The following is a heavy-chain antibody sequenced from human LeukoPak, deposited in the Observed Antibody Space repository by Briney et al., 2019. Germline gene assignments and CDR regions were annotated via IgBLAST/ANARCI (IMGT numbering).Heavy chain of an antibody. CDR3: ARANYDFWRGYLSTHTPLDY. CDR1: GGTFSSYA. Sequence: ASVKVSCKASGGTFSSYAISWVRQAPGQGLEWMGRIIPIFGTANYAQKFQGRVTITTDESTSTAYMELSSLRSEDTAVYYCARANYDFWRGYLSTHTPLDYWGQGTLVTVS. CDR2: IIPIFGTA. J-gene: IGHJ4*02. D-gene: IGHD3-3*01. V-gene: IGHV1-69*05.